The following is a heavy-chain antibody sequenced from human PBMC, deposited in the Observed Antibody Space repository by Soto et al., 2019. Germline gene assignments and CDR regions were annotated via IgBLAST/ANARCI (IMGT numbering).Heavy chain of an antibody. Sequence: GGSLRLSCAASGFTFSSYGMHWVRQAPGKGLEWVAVISYDGSNKYYADSVKGRFTISRDNSKNTLYLQMNSLRAEDTAVYYCAKDRGYCSSTSCYWLGFMDVWGKGTTVTVSS. CDR3: AKDRGYCSSTSCYWLGFMDV. CDR2: ISYDGSNK. D-gene: IGHD2-2*01. J-gene: IGHJ6*03. CDR1: GFTFSSYG. V-gene: IGHV3-30*18.